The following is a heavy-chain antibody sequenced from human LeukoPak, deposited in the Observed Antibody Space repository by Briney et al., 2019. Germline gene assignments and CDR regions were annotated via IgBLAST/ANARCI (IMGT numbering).Heavy chain of an antibody. CDR1: GGTFSSYA. D-gene: IGHD3-22*01. CDR3: ARLIYNPYYYDSSGSDY. J-gene: IGHJ4*02. Sequence: ASVKVSCKASGGTFSSYAISWVRQAPGQGLEWMGGIIPIFGTANYAQKFQGRVTITADKSTSTAYMELSSLRSEDTAVYYCARLIYNPYYYDSSGSDYWGQGTLVTVSS. V-gene: IGHV1-69*06. CDR2: IIPIFGTA.